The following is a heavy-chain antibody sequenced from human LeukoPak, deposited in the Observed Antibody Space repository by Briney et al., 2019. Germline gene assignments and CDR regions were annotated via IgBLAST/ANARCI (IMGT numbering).Heavy chain of an antibody. J-gene: IGHJ4*02. V-gene: IGHV3-48*04. D-gene: IGHD3-3*01. CDR3: ARADDFWDFDY. CDR1: GFTFSSYS. CDR2: ISSSSSTI. Sequence: GGCLRLSCAASGFTFSSYSMNWVRQAPGKGLEWVSYISSSSSTIYYADSVKGRFTIPRDNAKNSLYLQMNSLRAEDTAVYYCARADDFWDFDYWGQGTLVTVSS.